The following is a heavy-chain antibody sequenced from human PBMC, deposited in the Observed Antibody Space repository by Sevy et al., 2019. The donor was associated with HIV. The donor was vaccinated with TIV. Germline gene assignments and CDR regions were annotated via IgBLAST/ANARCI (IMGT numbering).Heavy chain of an antibody. CDR3: ARDVRGSMIRGVIGWFDP. CDR2: ISGSSTYM. V-gene: IGHV3-21*01. Sequence: GGSLRLSCAASGFIFRNYSMNWVRQAPGKGLEWVASISGSSTYMNHAGSVKGRFTISRDNAKNSLYLQMNSLRGEDTDVYDCARDVRGSMIRGVIGWFDPWGRGTLVTVSS. J-gene: IGHJ5*02. D-gene: IGHD3-10*01. CDR1: GFIFRNYS.